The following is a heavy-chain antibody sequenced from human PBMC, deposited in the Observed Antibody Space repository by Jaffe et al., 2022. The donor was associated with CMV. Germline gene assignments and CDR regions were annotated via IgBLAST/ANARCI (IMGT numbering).Heavy chain of an antibody. Sequence: QVQLQESGPGLVKPSETLSLTCTVSGGSISSYYWSWIRQPPGKGLEWIGYIYYSGSTNYNPSLKSRVTISVDTSKNQFSLKLSSVTAADTAVYYCARGGPRRNYYYYYMDVWGKGTTVTVSS. CDR1: GGSISSYY. J-gene: IGHJ6*03. CDR2: IYYSGST. V-gene: IGHV4-59*01. CDR3: ARGGPRRNYYYYYMDV. D-gene: IGHD3-16*01.